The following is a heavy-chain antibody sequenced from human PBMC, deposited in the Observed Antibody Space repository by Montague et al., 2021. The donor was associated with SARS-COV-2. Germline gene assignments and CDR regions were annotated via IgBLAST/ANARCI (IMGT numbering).Heavy chain of an antibody. D-gene: IGHD3-9*01. CDR3: ARDGSLRFEILIGLRPYYFGLDV. V-gene: IGHV4-39*07. CDR1: GGSISSSSYY. CDR2: VYYSGST. J-gene: IGHJ6*02. Sequence: SETLSLTCTVSGGSISSSSYYWGWIRQPPGKGLEWIGSVYYSGSTYYNPSLKSRVTISVDTSKNQFSLKLSSVTAADTAVYYCARDGSLRFEILIGLRPYYFGLDVWGQGTPVTVSS.